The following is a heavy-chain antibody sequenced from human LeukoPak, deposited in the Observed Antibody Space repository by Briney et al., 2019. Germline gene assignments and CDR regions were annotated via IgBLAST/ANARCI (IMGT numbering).Heavy chain of an antibody. CDR3: ARGVATNKDY. CDR1: GGTFSSYA. Sequence: ASVKVSCKASGGTFSSYAISWVRQAPGQGLEWMGRTIPILGIANYAQKFQGRVTITADKSTSTAYMELSSLRSEDTAVHYCARGVATNKDYWGQGTLVTVSS. V-gene: IGHV1-69*04. J-gene: IGHJ4*02. CDR2: TIPILGIA. D-gene: IGHD5-24*01.